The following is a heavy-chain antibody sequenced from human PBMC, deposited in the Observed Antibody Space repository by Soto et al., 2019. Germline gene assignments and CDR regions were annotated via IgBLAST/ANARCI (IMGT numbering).Heavy chain of an antibody. Sequence: GGSLRLSCAASGFTFSSYAMHWVRQAPGKGLEWVAVISYDGSNKYYADSVKGRFTISRDNSKNTLYLQMNSLRAEDTAVYYCARDSDRIAYCGGDCYSGNDYWGQGTLVTVSS. D-gene: IGHD2-21*02. CDR2: ISYDGSNK. CDR3: ARDSDRIAYCGGDCYSGNDY. J-gene: IGHJ4*02. CDR1: GFTFSSYA. V-gene: IGHV3-30-3*01.